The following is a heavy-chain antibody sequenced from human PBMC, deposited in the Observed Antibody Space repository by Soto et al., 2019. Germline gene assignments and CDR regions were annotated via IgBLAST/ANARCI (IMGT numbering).Heavy chain of an antibody. J-gene: IGHJ5*02. Sequence: GGSLRLSCAASGFTFSSYGMHWVRQAPGKGLEWVAVISYDGSNKYYADSVKGRFTISRDNSKNTLYLQMNSLRAEDIAVYYCAKDGRWDSPPSPFDPWGQGTLVTVSS. CDR2: ISYDGSNK. CDR3: AKDGRWDSPPSPFDP. D-gene: IGHD1-26*01. CDR1: GFTFSSYG. V-gene: IGHV3-30*18.